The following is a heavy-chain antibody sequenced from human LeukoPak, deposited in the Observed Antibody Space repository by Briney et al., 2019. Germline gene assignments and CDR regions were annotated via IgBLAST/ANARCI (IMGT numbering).Heavy chain of an antibody. D-gene: IGHD6-19*01. V-gene: IGHV4-4*02. Sequence: SETLSLTCAVSGASITSTNWWSWVRQPPGKGLEWIGEMYHSGSTNYNPSLKSRVTISVDTSKNQFSLKLSSVTAADTAVYYCARVSYQWLENPYYYYYMDVWGKGTTVTVSS. CDR1: GASITSTNW. J-gene: IGHJ6*03. CDR3: ARVSYQWLENPYYYYYMDV. CDR2: MYHSGST.